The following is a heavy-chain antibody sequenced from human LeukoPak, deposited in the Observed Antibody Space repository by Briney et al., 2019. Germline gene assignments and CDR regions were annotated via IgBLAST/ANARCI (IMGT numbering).Heavy chain of an antibody. CDR1: GYTFTSYY. CDR3: ARDFGGDIVVVPAATDAFDI. D-gene: IGHD2-2*01. CDR2: INPSGGST. V-gene: IGHV1-46*03. J-gene: IGHJ3*02. Sequence: ASVKVSCKASGYTFTSYYMHWVRQAPGQGLEWMGIINPSGGSTSYAQKFQGRVTMTRDTSTSTVYMELSSLRSEDTAVYHCARDFGGDIVVVPAATDAFDIWGQGTMVTVSS.